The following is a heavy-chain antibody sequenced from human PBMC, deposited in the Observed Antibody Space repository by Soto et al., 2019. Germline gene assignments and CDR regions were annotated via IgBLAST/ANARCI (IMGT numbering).Heavy chain of an antibody. Sequence: TGGSLRLSCAASGFAFETYAMHWVRQTAGKGPEWVSGIDSDGGNTDYADSVKGRFNISRDNSKNTLYLQMNSLRAEDTAVYYCAKDRGNVRQQLDPYWGQGTLVTVSS. D-gene: IGHD6-13*01. CDR3: AKDRGNVRQQLDPY. J-gene: IGHJ4*02. CDR1: GFAFETYA. V-gene: IGHV3-74*01. CDR2: IDSDGGNT.